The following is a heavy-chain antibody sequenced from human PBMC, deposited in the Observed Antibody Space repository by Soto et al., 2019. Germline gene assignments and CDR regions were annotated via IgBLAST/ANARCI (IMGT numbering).Heavy chain of an antibody. J-gene: IGHJ4*02. CDR1: GFIFSNYA. D-gene: IGHD5-12*01. V-gene: IGHV3-23*01. Sequence: GGSLRLSCAASGFIFSNYAMSWVRQSPGQGLEWVSSVGGSGATTYYADSVKGRFTMSRDNSKSTVYLQMNSLRAEDTAVYYCAKDRKYSGYDNSFNYWGQGTLVTVSS. CDR2: VGGSGATT. CDR3: AKDRKYSGYDNSFNY.